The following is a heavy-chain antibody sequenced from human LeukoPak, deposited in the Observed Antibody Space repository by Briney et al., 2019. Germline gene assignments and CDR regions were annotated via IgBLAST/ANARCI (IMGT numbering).Heavy chain of an antibody. Sequence: PSETLSLTCTVSGGSISSSSYYWGWIRQPPGKGLEWIGSIYYSGSTNYNPSLKSRVTISVDTSKNQFSLKLSSVTAADTAVYYCASIRGDDYDFWSGYYPVDYWGQGTLVTVSS. CDR1: GGSISSSSYY. J-gene: IGHJ4*02. V-gene: IGHV4-39*07. CDR3: ASIRGDDYDFWSGYYPVDY. CDR2: IYYSGST. D-gene: IGHD3-3*01.